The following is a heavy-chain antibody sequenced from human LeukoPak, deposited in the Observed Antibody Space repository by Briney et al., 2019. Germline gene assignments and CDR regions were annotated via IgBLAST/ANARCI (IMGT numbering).Heavy chain of an antibody. J-gene: IGHJ4*02. CDR3: ARDVFSLGDS. CDR1: GFSLSYYG. Sequence: GGPLRLSCAASGFSLSYYGMHWVRQAPGKGLVWVSHINHDGSLTNYAESVMGRFTISRDIAKNTLYLQMNSLGAEDTALYYCARDVFSLGDSWGQGTLVTVSS. CDR2: INHDGSLT. V-gene: IGHV3-74*01. D-gene: IGHD2/OR15-2a*01.